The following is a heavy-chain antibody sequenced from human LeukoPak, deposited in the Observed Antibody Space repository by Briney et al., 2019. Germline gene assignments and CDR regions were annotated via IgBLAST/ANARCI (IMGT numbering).Heavy chain of an antibody. D-gene: IGHD3-22*01. V-gene: IGHV4-38-2*01. CDR3: ARMGVSYYYDSSTYYPVAFGV. Sequence: TSETLSLTCAVSGYSISSGYYWGWIRQSPGKGLEWIGTIFHSGSIYYNPSLKSRVTLSVDTSKNQFSLKLSSVTAADTAVYYCARMGVSYYYDSSTYYPVAFGVWGQGTMVAVSS. CDR2: IFHSGSI. CDR1: GYSISSGYY. J-gene: IGHJ3*01.